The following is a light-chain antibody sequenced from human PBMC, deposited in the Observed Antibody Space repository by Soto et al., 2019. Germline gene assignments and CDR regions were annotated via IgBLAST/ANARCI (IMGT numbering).Light chain of an antibody. CDR1: SSNIGGNS. CDR3: GSWDSSLSAYV. CDR2: DDN. Sequence: QSVMTQPPSVSAAPGQKVTISCSGSSSNIGGNSVSWYQQLPGTAPKLLIYDDNKRPSGIPDRFPGSKSGTSATLGITGFQTGDEADYYCGSWDSSLSAYVFGTGTNVTVL. V-gene: IGLV1-51*01. J-gene: IGLJ1*01.